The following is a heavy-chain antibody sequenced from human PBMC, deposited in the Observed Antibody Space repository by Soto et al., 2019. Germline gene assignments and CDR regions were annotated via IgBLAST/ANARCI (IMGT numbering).Heavy chain of an antibody. CDR3: ARESEDLTSNFDY. CDR1: GFTSTRYS. CDR2: ISSTTNYI. Sequence: GGSLRLSCAASGFTSTRYSMNWVRQAPGKGLEWVSSISSTTNYIYYADSMKGRFTVSRDNAKNSVYLEMNSLSAEDTAVYYCARESEDLTSNFDYWGQGTLVTGSS. J-gene: IGHJ4*02. V-gene: IGHV3-21*01.